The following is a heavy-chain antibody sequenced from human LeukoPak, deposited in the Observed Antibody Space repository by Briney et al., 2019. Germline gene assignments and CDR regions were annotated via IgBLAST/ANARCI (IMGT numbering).Heavy chain of an antibody. CDR3: ARWAY. Sequence: TGGSLRLSCAASGFTFRDAWMYWVRQGTGKARECMTSINQNGNEKDYLDTVNGRFTIYRDNTKNSLYLQMNSLRAEDTAVYYCARWAYWGQGTLVSVSS. CDR1: GFTFRDAW. J-gene: IGHJ4*02. CDR2: INQNGNEK. V-gene: IGHV3-7*05.